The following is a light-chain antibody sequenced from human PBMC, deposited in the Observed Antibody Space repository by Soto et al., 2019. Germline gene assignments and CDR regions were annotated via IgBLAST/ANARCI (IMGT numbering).Light chain of an antibody. CDR1: NIGSKS. Sequence: SYELTQPPSVSVAPGKTARITCGGNNIGSKSVHWYQQKPGQAPVLVIYYDSDRHSGIPERFSGSNSGNTATLTISRVEAGDEADYYCQVWDSSSDHPVVFGGGTKLTVL. CDR2: YDS. CDR3: QVWDSSSDHPVV. J-gene: IGLJ2*01. V-gene: IGLV3-21*04.